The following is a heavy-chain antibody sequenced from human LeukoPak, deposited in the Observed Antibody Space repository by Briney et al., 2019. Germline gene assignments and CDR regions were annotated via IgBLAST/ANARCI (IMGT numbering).Heavy chain of an antibody. CDR1: GVSLSSGSYY. V-gene: IGHV4-39*01. CDR2: VYDSGST. CDR3: ASPKRYTGSQHTFDY. D-gene: IGHD1-26*01. Sequence: PSETLSLTCTVSGVSLSSGSYYWGWIRQPPGKGLEWIGRVYDSGSTYYNPSLKSRFTISVDTSKNQFSLKLRSVTAADTAVYYCASPKRYTGSQHTFDYWGQGTLVTVSS. J-gene: IGHJ4*02.